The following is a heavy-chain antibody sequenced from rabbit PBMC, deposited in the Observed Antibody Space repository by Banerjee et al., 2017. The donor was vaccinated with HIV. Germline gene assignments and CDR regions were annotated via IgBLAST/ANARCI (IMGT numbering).Heavy chain of an antibody. CDR1: GFSFSSSYW. CDR3: ARDLAGVIGWNFGL. CDR2: ISYGGST. D-gene: IGHD4-1*01. V-gene: IGHV1S40*01. J-gene: IGHJ4*01. Sequence: QSLEESGGDLVKPGASLTLTCKASGFSFSSSYWMCWVRQAPGKGLEWIGCISYGGSTYYASWVNGRFTISKTSSTTVTLQMTSLTAADTATYFCARDLAGVIGWNFGLWGQGTLVTVS.